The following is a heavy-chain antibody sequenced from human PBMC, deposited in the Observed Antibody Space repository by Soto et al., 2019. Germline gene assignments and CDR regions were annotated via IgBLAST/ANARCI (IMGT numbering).Heavy chain of an antibody. CDR1: GGSVSSSSNYY. V-gene: IGHV4-34*01. D-gene: IGHD1-1*01. CDR2: MSRSGGN. CDR3: ARVERGTATTVVDAFDI. Sequence: QVQLQQWGAGLLKPSETLSLTCAVYGGSVSSSSNYYWSWIRQPPGKGLEWIGEMSRSGGNHFNPSLKSRVTISVNTSKNQFSLKMSSVTAADTALYYCARVERGTATTVVDAFDIWGPGTMVTVSS. J-gene: IGHJ3*02.